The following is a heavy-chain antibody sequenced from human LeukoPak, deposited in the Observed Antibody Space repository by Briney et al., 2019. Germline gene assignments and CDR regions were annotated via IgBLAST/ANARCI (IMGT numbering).Heavy chain of an antibody. Sequence: PSETLSLTCAVYGGSFSGYYWSWIRQPPGKGLEWIGEINHSGSTNYNPSLKSRVTISVDTSKNQFSLKLSSVTAADTAVYYCARGHGFVVRGVIAKGDWFDPWGQGTLVTVSS. V-gene: IGHV4-34*01. J-gene: IGHJ5*02. CDR3: ARGHGFVVRGVIAKGDWFDP. CDR2: INHSGST. D-gene: IGHD3-10*01. CDR1: GGSFSGYY.